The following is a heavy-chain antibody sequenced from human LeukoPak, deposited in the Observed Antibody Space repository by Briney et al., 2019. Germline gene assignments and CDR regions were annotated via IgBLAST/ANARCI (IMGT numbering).Heavy chain of an antibody. J-gene: IGHJ4*02. CDR2: IKEEGRTT. V-gene: IGHV3-7*04. D-gene: IGHD2-2*01. CDR3: ARDSPAGTSWRSEPTFDY. CDR1: GFSFSSFW. Sequence: GGSLRLSCAASGFSFSSFWMSWVRQAPGKGLEWVADIKEEGRTTYYVDSVKGRFTISRDNAKNTLYLQMNSLRAEDTAVYYCARDSPAGTSWRSEPTFDYWGQGTLVTVSS.